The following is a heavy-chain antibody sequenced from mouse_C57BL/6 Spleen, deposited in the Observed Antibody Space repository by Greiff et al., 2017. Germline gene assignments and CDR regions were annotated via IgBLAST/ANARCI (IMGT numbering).Heavy chain of an antibody. Sequence: QVQLQQPGAELVKPGASVKVSCKASGYTFTSYWMHWVKQRPGQGLEWIGRIHPSDSGTNYNQKFKGKATLTVDKPSSTAYMQLSSLTSEDSAVYDCEIAYYDYGCFAYWGQGTTLTVSA. CDR3: EIAYYDYGCFAY. CDR2: IHPSDSGT. D-gene: IGHD2-4*01. J-gene: IGHJ2*01. V-gene: IGHV1-74*01. CDR1: GYTFTSYW.